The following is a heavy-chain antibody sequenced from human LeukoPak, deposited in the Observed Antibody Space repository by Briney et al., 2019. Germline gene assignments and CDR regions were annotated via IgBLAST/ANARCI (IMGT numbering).Heavy chain of an antibody. V-gene: IGHV4-31*03. CDR1: GGSISSGGFY. CDR2: ISYSGNT. Sequence: SETLSLTCTVSGGSISSGGFYWSWVRQHPGRGLEWIAYISYSGNTYQTPSLKSRIITSLDTSKNQFSLRLSSVTAADTAVYYCARVGPLSVAVAGSFDSWGQGTLVTVSS. D-gene: IGHD6-19*01. J-gene: IGHJ4*02. CDR3: ARVGPLSVAVAGSFDS.